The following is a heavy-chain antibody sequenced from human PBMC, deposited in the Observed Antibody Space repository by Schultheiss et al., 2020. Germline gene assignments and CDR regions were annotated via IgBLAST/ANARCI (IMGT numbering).Heavy chain of an antibody. V-gene: IGHV3-48*02. CDR3: ARTVMGRFDP. CDR2: ISSTSISI. Sequence: GGSLRLSCAASGFTFSTYNMNWVRQAPGKGLEWVSFISSTSISIYYTDSVKGRFTISRDNDKNSVSLQMNSLRDEDTAVYYCARTVMGRFDPWGQGILVTVSS. J-gene: IGHJ5*02. D-gene: IGHD5-18*01. CDR1: GFTFSTYN.